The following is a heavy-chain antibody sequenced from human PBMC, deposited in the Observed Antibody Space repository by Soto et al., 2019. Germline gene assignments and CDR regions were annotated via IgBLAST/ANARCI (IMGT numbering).Heavy chain of an antibody. CDR3: TTDRGVRGVIPDNYYYYGMDV. V-gene: IGHV3-15*07. J-gene: IGHJ6*02. Sequence: GGSLRLSCAASGFTFSNAWMNWVRQAPGKGLEWVGRIKSKTDGGTTDYAAPVKGRFTISRDDSKNTLYLQMNSLKTEDTAVYYCTTDRGVRGVIPDNYYYYGMDVWGQGTTVTVSS. CDR1: GFTFSNAW. D-gene: IGHD3-10*01. CDR2: IKSKTDGGTT.